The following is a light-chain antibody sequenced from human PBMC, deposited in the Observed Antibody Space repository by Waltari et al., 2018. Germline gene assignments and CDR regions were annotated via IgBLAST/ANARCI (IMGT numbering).Light chain of an antibody. CDR2: DAS. V-gene: IGKV3-11*01. CDR3: QQRSNWPIT. Sequence: EIVWTQSPATLSLSPGARAALSCRASQSVSSYLAWYQQKPGQAPRLLIYDASNRATGIPARFSGSGSGTDFTLTISSLEPEDFAVYYCQQRSNWPITFGQGTRLEIK. CDR1: QSVSSY. J-gene: IGKJ5*01.